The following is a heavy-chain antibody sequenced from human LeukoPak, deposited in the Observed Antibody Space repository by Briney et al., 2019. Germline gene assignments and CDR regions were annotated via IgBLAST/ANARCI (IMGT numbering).Heavy chain of an antibody. V-gene: IGHV3-48*01. CDR1: GFTFSSYS. D-gene: IGHD3-22*01. Sequence: QPGGSLRLSCAASGFTFSSYSMNWVRQAPGKGLEWVSFISSRSSTIYYADSVKGRFTISRDNSKNTLYLQMNSLRAEDTAVYYCAKDSSGYYDSSDFDSWGQGTMVTVSS. CDR3: AKDSSGYYDSSDFDS. J-gene: IGHJ3*02. CDR2: ISSRSSTI.